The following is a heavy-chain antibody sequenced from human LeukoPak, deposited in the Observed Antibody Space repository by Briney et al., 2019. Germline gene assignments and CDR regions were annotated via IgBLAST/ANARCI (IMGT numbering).Heavy chain of an antibody. D-gene: IGHD6-19*01. J-gene: IGHJ4*02. CDR2: IYHSGST. Sequence: SETLSLTCAVSGGSISSGGYSWSWIRQPPGKGLEWIGYIYHSGSTYYNPSLKSRVTISVDTSKNQFSLKLSSVTAADTAVYYCASIVSPNSSGWYRGGYWGQGTLVTVSS. CDR1: GGSISSGGYS. CDR3: ASIVSPNSSGWYRGGY. V-gene: IGHV4-30-2*02.